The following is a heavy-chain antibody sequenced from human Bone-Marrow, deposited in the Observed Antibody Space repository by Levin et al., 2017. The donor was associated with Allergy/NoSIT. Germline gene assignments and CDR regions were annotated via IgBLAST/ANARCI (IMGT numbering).Heavy chain of an antibody. CDR3: ARDNRGMDV. J-gene: IGHJ6*02. V-gene: IGHV3-48*03. CDR1: GFTFSSYE. CDR2: ISSSGSTI. Sequence: PGGSLRLSCAASGFTFSSYEFNWVRQAPGKGLEWVSYISSSGSTIFYADSVKGRFTISRDNAKNSLYLQMNSLRAEDTAVYYCARDNRGMDVWGQGTTVTVSS.